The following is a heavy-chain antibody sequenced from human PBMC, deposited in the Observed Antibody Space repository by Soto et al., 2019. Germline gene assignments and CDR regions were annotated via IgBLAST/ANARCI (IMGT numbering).Heavy chain of an antibody. CDR2: IYYSGST. CDR1: GGSISSSSYY. J-gene: IGHJ4*02. D-gene: IGHD6-19*01. V-gene: IGHV4-39*01. Sequence: QLQLQESGPGLVKPSETLSLTCTVSGGSISSSSYYWGWIRQPPGKGLEWIGSIYYSGSTYYNPSLKSRVTISVDTSKNQFSLKLSSVTAADTAVYYCARLLAVAGIDYWGQGTLVTVSS. CDR3: ARLLAVAGIDY.